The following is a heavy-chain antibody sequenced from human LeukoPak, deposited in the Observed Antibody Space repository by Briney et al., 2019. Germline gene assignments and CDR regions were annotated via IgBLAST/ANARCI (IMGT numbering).Heavy chain of an antibody. Sequence: GGSLRLSCAASGFTVSSNYMSWVRQAPGKGLEWVSVIYSGGSTYYADSVKGRFTISRDNAKNTLYLQMNSLRAEDTAVYYCARPIWFGELWGMDVWGQGTTVTVS. CDR1: GFTVSSNY. CDR3: ARPIWFGELWGMDV. CDR2: IYSGGST. D-gene: IGHD3-10*01. V-gene: IGHV3-53*01. J-gene: IGHJ6*02.